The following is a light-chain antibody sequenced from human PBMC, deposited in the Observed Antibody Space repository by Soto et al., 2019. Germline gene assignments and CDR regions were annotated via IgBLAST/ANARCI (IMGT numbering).Light chain of an antibody. J-gene: IGLJ2*01. CDR2: DDR. V-gene: IGLV3-21*02. CDR3: QLWDSNSDHVV. Sequence: SSELTQPPSVSVAPGQTARITCGETNIGRKSVHWYQQKPGQAPVVVVYDDRDRPSGIPERFSGSNSGNTAALTISRVEAGDEADYYCQLWDSNSDHVVFGGGTKLTVL. CDR1: NIGRKS.